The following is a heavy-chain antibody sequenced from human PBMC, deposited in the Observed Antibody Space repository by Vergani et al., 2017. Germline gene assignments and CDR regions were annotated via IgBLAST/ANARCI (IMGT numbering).Heavy chain of an antibody. J-gene: IGHJ6*02. CDR2: ISPGASTV. CDR3: AKNPVIFTPGQYYAMDV. Sequence: LEESGGGSVKPGGSLRLFCAASGFKFSDHYMSWIRQAPGKGLEWVSHISPGASTVSYTDSVTGRFTVSRDNDNNSLTLDMTTLGVEDTAVYYGAKNPVIFTPGQYYAMDVWGQGTTVTVSS. CDR1: GFKFSDHY. V-gene: IGHV3-11*04. D-gene: IGHD3-16*02.